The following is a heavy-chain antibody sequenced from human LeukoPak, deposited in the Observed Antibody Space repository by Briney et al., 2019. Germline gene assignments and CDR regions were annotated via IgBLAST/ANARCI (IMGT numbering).Heavy chain of an antibody. CDR3: ARERQQLVQDYYYYGMDV. Sequence: ASVKVSCKASGYTFTGYYMHWVRQAPGQGLEWMGWINPNSGGTNYAQRFQGRVTMTRDTSISTAYMELSRLRSDDTAVYYCARERQQLVQDYYYYGMDVWGQGTTVTVSS. CDR1: GYTFTGYY. V-gene: IGHV1-2*02. CDR2: INPNSGGT. J-gene: IGHJ6*02. D-gene: IGHD6-13*01.